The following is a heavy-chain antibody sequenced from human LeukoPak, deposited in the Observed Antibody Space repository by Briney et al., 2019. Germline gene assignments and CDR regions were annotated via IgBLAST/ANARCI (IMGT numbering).Heavy chain of an antibody. Sequence: GGSLRLSCTASGFTFSDYWMTWVRQAPGKGPEWVAHIKQDGSQRYYVDSVRGRFTISRDNAKNSLFLQMNGLRAEDTAVYYCARRGGSSSRRSPIDYWGQGTLATVSS. V-gene: IGHV3-7*01. CDR1: GFTFSDYW. J-gene: IGHJ4*02. D-gene: IGHD6-6*01. CDR3: ARRGGSSSRRSPIDY. CDR2: IKQDGSQR.